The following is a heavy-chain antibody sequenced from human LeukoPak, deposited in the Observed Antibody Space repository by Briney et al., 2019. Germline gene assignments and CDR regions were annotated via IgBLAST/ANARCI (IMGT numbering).Heavy chain of an antibody. CDR1: GFSFSTSG. D-gene: IGHD1-26*01. CDR3: VRDGAQWDLDY. Sequence: GGSLRLSCAASGFSFSTSGMHWIRQAPGKGLEWVAFIQSDGGNEYYADSVKGRFTISRDNSKNTVHLQMNSLRAEDTAMYYCVRDGAQWDLDYWGQGTLVTVSS. V-gene: IGHV3-30*02. J-gene: IGHJ4*02. CDR2: IQSDGGNE.